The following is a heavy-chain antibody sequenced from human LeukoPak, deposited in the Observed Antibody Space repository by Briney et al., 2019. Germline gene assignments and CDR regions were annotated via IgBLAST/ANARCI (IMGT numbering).Heavy chain of an antibody. CDR2: IYYSGST. Sequence: SETLSLTCTVSGGSIRSSNYYWGWSRQPPGEGVEWIGYIYYSGSTYYNPSLKGRVTMSVDTSKNQFSLKLSSVTAADTAVYYCARYYSGSYGFDYWGQGTLVAVSS. D-gene: IGHD1-26*01. V-gene: IGHV4-39*01. J-gene: IGHJ4*02. CDR1: GGSIRSSNYY. CDR3: ARYYSGSYGFDY.